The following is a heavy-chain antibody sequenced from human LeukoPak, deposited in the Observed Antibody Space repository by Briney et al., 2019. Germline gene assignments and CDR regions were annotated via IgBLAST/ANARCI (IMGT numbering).Heavy chain of an antibody. CDR1: GYTFTSYA. J-gene: IGHJ4*02. V-gene: IGHV1-3*01. CDR2: INAGSGNT. CDR3: ARAAPPFDY. Sequence: ASVKVSCKASGYTFTSYAMHWVRQAPGQRLEWMGWINAGSGNTKYSQKFQGRVTITRDTSASTAYMELSSLRSEDTAVYYCARAAPPFDYWGQGTLVTVSS.